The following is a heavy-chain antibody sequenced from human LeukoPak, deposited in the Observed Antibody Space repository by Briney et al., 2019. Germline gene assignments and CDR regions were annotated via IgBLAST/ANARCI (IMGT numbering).Heavy chain of an antibody. D-gene: IGHD3-22*01. J-gene: IGHJ4*02. CDR1: GSTFTGYY. CDR3: AREISGYSDN. V-gene: IGHV1-2*02. CDR2: INANSGDT. Sequence: ASVKLTCKASGSTFTGYYMHWVRQAPGQGLELMGWINANSGDTKYAQKFQGRITMTRDTSISTAYMELSRLRSDDTAMYYCAREISGYSDNWGQGTLVTVSS.